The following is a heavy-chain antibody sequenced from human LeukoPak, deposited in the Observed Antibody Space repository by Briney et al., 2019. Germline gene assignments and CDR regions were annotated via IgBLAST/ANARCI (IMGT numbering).Heavy chain of an antibody. CDR1: GFTFSSYW. CDR2: ITGDGSST. CDR3: ARDRGYVPDY. J-gene: IGHJ4*02. Sequence: GGSLRLSCAASGFTFSSYWMHWVRRAPGKGLVWVSRITGDGSSTTYADSVKGRFTISRDNAKNTLYLQMNSLRAEDTAVYYCARDRGYVPDYWGQGTLVTVPS. V-gene: IGHV3-74*01. D-gene: IGHD5-12*01.